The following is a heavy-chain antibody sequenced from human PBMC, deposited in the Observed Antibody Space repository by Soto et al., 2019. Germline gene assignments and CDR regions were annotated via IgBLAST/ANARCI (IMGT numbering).Heavy chain of an antibody. V-gene: IGHV4-59*01. CDR1: GGSISSYY. J-gene: IGHJ4*02. CDR2: IYYSGST. CDR3: ARLGRDGYNFHY. D-gene: IGHD5-12*01. Sequence: SETLSLTCTVSGGSISSYYWSWIRQPPGKGLEWIGYIYYSGSTNYNPSLKSRVTISVDTSKNQFSLKLSSVTAADTAVYYCARLGRDGYNFHYWGQGTLVTVSS.